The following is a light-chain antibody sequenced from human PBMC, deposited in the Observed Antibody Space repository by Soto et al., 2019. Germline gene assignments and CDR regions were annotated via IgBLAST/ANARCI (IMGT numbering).Light chain of an antibody. Sequence: DIQMTQCPSSLSASVGDSVTITGRASQGIRNDLAWYQQKPGKAPKRLSYAASSLQSGFPSRFSGSESATDFALEISSLQPEDCATFYCIRHRTYPLPCGQGPKVQLK. CDR3: IRHRTYPLP. J-gene: IGKJ1*01. CDR2: AAS. CDR1: QGIRND. V-gene: IGKV1-17*01.